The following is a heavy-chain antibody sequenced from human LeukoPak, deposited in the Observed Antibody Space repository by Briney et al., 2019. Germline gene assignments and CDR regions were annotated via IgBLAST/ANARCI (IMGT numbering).Heavy chain of an antibody. J-gene: IGHJ5*02. CDR2: IYYSGST. CDR3: ARGGYWIPFDP. D-gene: IGHD2-2*03. Sequence: PETLSLTCTVSGGSISSYYWSWIRQPPGKGLEWIGYIYYSGSTNYNPSLKSRVTISVDTSKNQFSLKLSSVTAADTAVYYCARGGYWIPFDPWGQGTLVTVSS. V-gene: IGHV4-59*01. CDR1: GGSISSYY.